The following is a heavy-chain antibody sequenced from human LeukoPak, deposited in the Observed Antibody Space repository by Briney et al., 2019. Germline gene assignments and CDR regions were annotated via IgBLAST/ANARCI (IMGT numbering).Heavy chain of an antibody. D-gene: IGHD2-2*02. CDR2: IYYSGST. CDR1: GGSISSSSYY. V-gene: IGHV4-39*01. Sequence: SETLSLTCTVSGGSISSSSYYWGWIRQPPGKGLEWIGSIYYSGSTYYNPSLKSRVTISVDTSKNQFSLKLSSVTAADTAVYYCARALPVTYTGGVFDYWGQGTLVTVSS. CDR3: ARALPVTYTGGVFDY. J-gene: IGHJ4*02.